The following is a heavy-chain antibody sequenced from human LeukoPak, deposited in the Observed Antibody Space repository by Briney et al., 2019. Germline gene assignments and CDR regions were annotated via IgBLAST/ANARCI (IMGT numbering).Heavy chain of an antibody. V-gene: IGHV3-66*01. CDR3: AKSYGDYLGFDY. CDR1: GFTVSSNY. J-gene: IGHJ4*02. Sequence: QTGGSLRLSCAASGFTVSSNYMSWVRQAPGKGLEWVSVIYSGGSAYYADSVKGRFTISRDNAKNSLYLQMDSLRAEDTAVYSCAKSYGDYLGFDYWGQGTLVTVSS. CDR2: IYSGGSA. D-gene: IGHD4-17*01.